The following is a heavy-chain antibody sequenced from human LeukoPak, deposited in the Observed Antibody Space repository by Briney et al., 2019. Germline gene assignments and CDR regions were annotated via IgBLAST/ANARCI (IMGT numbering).Heavy chain of an antibody. CDR2: ISGSGATT. Sequence: GESLRLSCAASGFTFSSYAMSWVRQAPGKGLEWVSGISGSGATTYYADSVKGRFTISRDNSKNTLYLQMNSLRAEDTAVYYCAKSQGDIQFWTILDFDYWGQGTLVTVSS. CDR1: GFTFSSYA. V-gene: IGHV3-23*01. CDR3: AKSQGDIQFWTILDFDY. J-gene: IGHJ4*02. D-gene: IGHD3/OR15-3a*01.